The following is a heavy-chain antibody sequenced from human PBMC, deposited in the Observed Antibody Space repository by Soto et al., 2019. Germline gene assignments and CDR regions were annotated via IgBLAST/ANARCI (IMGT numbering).Heavy chain of an antibody. Sequence: EASVKVSCKDSGYTFTSYGISWVRQAPGQGLEWMGWISAYNGNTNYAQKLQGRVTMTTDTSTSTAYMELRSLRSDDTAVYYCARRAVTTGSYYYYYMDVWGKGTTVTVSS. J-gene: IGHJ6*03. V-gene: IGHV1-18*01. CDR1: GYTFTSYG. D-gene: IGHD4-17*01. CDR3: ARRAVTTGSYYYYYMDV. CDR2: ISAYNGNT.